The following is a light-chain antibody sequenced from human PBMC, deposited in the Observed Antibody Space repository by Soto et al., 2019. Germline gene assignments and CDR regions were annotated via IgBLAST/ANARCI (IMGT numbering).Light chain of an antibody. J-gene: IGKJ4*01. Sequence: DIQMSQSPSSLAASVGETVTISCRASQFISKYVSWYQQKVGQAPNLLIFGASTVHSGVPSRFTGGGPGTDFTLTITNLQDDDYATYFCQQSYTSPRSFGGGTKVDIK. CDR3: QQSYTSPRS. CDR1: QFISKY. CDR2: GAS. V-gene: IGKV1-39*01.